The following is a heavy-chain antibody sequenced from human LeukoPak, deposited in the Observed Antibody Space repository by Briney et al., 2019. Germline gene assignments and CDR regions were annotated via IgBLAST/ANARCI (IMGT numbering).Heavy chain of an antibody. CDR2: IYPGDSDT. J-gene: IGHJ4*02. D-gene: IGHD5-24*01. CDR3: ARLMATIPLPNEFDY. V-gene: IGHV5-51*01. Sequence: GESLKISCEGSGYSFTTYWIGWVRQMPGKGLEWMGIIYPGDSDTRYSPSFQGQVTISADKSISTAYLQWSSLKASDTAMYYCARLMATIPLPNEFDYWGQGTLVTVSS. CDR1: GYSFTTYW.